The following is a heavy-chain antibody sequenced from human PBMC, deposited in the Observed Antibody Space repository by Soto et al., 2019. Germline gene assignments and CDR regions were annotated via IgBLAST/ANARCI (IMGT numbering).Heavy chain of an antibody. Sequence: EVQLLESGGGLVQPGGSLRLSCAASGFTFSSYAMSWVRQAPGKGLEWVSAISGSGGSTYYADSVKGRFTIARDNSKNTRYLQMNSLRAEDTAVYDCAKTLDYGDYLLDYWGQGTLVTVSS. V-gene: IGHV3-23*01. CDR3: AKTLDYGDYLLDY. D-gene: IGHD4-17*01. J-gene: IGHJ4*02. CDR1: GFTFSSYA. CDR2: ISGSGGST.